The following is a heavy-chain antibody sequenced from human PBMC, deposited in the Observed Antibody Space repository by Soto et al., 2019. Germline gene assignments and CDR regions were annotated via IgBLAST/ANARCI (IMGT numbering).Heavy chain of an antibody. V-gene: IGHV3-23*01. D-gene: IGHD2-21*01. J-gene: IGHJ3*01. CDR3: AKYRNTHLLCGFEF. CDR1: GFTFSSYT. CDR2: VSGTGTRT. Sequence: GGSLRLSCAASGFTFSSYTMSWVRQAPGKGLEWVSGVSGTGTRTYYADSVKGRFIISRDNSESTLSLQMNSLRDEDTAVYYCAKYRNTHLLCGFEFGGQGTMVTVSS.